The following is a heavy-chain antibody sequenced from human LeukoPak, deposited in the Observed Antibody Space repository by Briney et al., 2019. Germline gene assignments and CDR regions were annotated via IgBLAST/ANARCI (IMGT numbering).Heavy chain of an antibody. J-gene: IGHJ4*02. V-gene: IGHV1-46*01. CDR2: INPSGGST. CDR1: GYTFTSYY. CDR3: ARVYYDFWSGYYFDY. Sequence: ASVKVSCKASGYTFTSYYMHWVRQAPGQGLEWMGIINPSGGSTSYAQKFQGRVTMTRDMSTSTVYMELSSLRSEDTAVYYCARVYYDFWSGYYFDYWGQGTLVTVSS. D-gene: IGHD3-3*01.